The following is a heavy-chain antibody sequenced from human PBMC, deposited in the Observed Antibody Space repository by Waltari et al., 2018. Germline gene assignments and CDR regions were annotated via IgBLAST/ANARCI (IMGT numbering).Heavy chain of an antibody. D-gene: IGHD2-21*01. CDR3: ARDGGACGGDCYDAFDI. J-gene: IGHJ3*02. V-gene: IGHV4-59*01. CDR2: IYYSGST. CDR1: GGSISSYY. Sequence: QVQLQESGPGLVKPSETLSLTCTVSGGSISSYYWSWIRQPPGKGLEWIGYIYYSGSTNYNPSLKSRVTISVDTSKNQFSLKLSSVTAADTAVYYCARDGGACGGDCYDAFDIWGQGTMVTVSS.